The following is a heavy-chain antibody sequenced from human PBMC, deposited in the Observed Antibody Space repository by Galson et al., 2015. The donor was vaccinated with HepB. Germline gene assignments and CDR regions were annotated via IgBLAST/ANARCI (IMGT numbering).Heavy chain of an antibody. V-gene: IGHV4-59*01. D-gene: IGHD2-15*01. CDR3: ARSGSTWFNWFDP. CDR1: GGSFSRYY. J-gene: IGHJ5*02. CDR2: IYYNGNT. Sequence: SETLSLTCTVSGGSFSRYYWTWIRQSPGKALEWIGYIYYNGNTIYNPSLKSRITLSIDTSKNQFSLKVNSVTAADTAVYYCARSGSTWFNWFDPWGQGTLVTVSS.